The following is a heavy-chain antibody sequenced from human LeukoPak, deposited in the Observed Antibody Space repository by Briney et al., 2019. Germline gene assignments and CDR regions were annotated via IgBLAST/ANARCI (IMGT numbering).Heavy chain of an antibody. J-gene: IGHJ4*02. V-gene: IGHV3-30*04. CDR3: ARGGYSYGPTTKLV. Sequence: GGSLRLSCAASGFTFSSYVMHWVRQAPGKGLEWVAIISYDGSNKYYADSVKGRFTISRDNSKNTLYLQMNSLRAEDTAVYYCARGGYSYGPTTKLVWGQGTLVTVSS. CDR1: GFTFSSYV. D-gene: IGHD5-18*01. CDR2: ISYDGSNK.